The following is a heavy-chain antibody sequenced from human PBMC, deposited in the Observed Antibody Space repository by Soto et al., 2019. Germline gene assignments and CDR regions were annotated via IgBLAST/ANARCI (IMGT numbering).Heavy chain of an antibody. V-gene: IGHV4-30-2*01. D-gene: IGHD3-3*01. CDR3: ARVVIINWFDP. CDR2: IYHSGRS. CDR1: GGSISSGGYS. J-gene: IGHJ5*02. Sequence: QLQLQESGSGLVKTSQTLSLTCAVSGGSISSGGYSWSWIRQPPGKGLEWIGYIYHSGRSYYNPSLKSRVIISVDRSKNQFSLKLSSVTAAYTAVYYCARVVIINWFDPWGQGTLVTVSS.